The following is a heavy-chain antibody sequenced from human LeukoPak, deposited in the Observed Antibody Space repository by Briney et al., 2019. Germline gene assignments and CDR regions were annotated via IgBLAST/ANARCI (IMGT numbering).Heavy chain of an antibody. CDR1: GFTFSSYW. D-gene: IGHD1-26*01. CDR2: IKQDGSEK. CDR3: ARADLGGSYGY. J-gene: IGHJ4*02. Sequence: GGSLRLSCVPSGFTFSSYWMGWVRQAPGKGLGWVANIKQDGSEKYYVDSVKGRFTISRDNAKNSLYLQMNSLRAEDTAVYYCARADLGGSYGYWGQGTLVTVSS. V-gene: IGHV3-7*01.